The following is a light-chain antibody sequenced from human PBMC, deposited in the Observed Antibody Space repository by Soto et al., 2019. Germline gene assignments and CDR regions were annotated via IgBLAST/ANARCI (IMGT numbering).Light chain of an antibody. J-gene: IGKJ1*01. CDR3: QQYNNWPWT. CDR2: GAS. CDR1: QSISDT. Sequence: EIVMTHSQVSLSVSALGRAIIYVGASQSISDTLAWYQQKPGQAPRLLIHGASTRAPGFPARFSGSGSGTDFTLTISSLQSEDFAVYYCQQYNNWPWTFGQGTKVDIK. V-gene: IGKV3-15*01.